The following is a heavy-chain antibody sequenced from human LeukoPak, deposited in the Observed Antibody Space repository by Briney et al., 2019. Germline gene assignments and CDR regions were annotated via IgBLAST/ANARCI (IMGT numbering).Heavy chain of an antibody. CDR1: GFTFSNYG. CDR2: ISYDGSNK. D-gene: IGHD3-22*01. CDR3: AKGDHYYDSSAYSLDY. J-gene: IGHJ4*02. V-gene: IGHV3-30*18. Sequence: GRSLRLSCAASGFTFSNYGIHWVRQAPGKGLEWVAVISYDGSNKYYADSVKGRFTISRDNPKNTLYLQMNSLRAEDTAVYYCAKGDHYYDSSAYSLDYWGQGTLVTVSS.